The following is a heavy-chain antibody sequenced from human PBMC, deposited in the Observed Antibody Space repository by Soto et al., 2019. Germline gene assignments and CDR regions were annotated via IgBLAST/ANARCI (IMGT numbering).Heavy chain of an antibody. CDR2: IYYSGST. CDR3: ARVSEELNVDIVATIWYFDY. CDR1: GGSVSSGSYY. J-gene: IGHJ4*02. D-gene: IGHD5-12*01. V-gene: IGHV4-61*01. Sequence: QVQLQVSGPGLVKPSETLSLTCTVSGGSVSSGSYYWSWIRQPPGKGLEWIGYIYYSGSTNYNPSLKSRVTISVDTSKNQFSLKLSSVTAADTAVYYCARVSEELNVDIVATIWYFDYWGQGTLVTVSS.